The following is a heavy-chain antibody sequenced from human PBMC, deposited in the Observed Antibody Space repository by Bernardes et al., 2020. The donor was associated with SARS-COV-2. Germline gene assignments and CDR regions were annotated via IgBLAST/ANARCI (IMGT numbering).Heavy chain of an antibody. CDR3: ARELWVGGTPDAFDF. V-gene: IGHV3-21*01. CDR1: GFTFSSYG. CDR2: ISSSSSYI. D-gene: IGHD3-10*01. J-gene: IGHJ3*01. Sequence: GGSLRLSCAASGFTFSSYGMNWVRQAPGKGLEWVACISSSSSYIYYADSVKGRFTISRDNAKNSLYLQMNSLRAEDTAVYYCARELWVGGTPDAFDFWGQGTLVTVSS.